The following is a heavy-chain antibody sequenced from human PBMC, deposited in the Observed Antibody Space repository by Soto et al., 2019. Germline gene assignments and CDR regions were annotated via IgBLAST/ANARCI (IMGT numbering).Heavy chain of an antibody. Sequence: GESLKISCKGSGYSFTSYWIGWVRQMPGKGLEWMGIIYPGDSDTRYSPSFQGQVTISADKSISTAYLQWSSLKASDTAMYYCARQRGPLLWFGELIPWGQGTLVTVSS. V-gene: IGHV5-51*01. CDR1: GYSFTSYW. D-gene: IGHD3-10*01. CDR2: IYPGDSDT. J-gene: IGHJ5*02. CDR3: ARQRGPLLWFGELIP.